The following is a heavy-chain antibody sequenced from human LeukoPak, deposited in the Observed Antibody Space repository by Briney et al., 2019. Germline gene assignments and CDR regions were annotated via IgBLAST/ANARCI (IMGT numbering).Heavy chain of an antibody. J-gene: IGHJ4*02. CDR3: AKDFYDGSSYFDY. Sequence: PGRSLRLSCAASGFTFDDYAMHWVRQAPGKGLEWVSGISWNSGSIGYADSVKGRFTISRDNAKNSLYLQMNSLRAEDTALYYCAKDFYDGSSYFDYWGQGTLVTVSS. CDR2: ISWNSGSI. V-gene: IGHV3-9*01. CDR1: GFTFDDYA. D-gene: IGHD3-22*01.